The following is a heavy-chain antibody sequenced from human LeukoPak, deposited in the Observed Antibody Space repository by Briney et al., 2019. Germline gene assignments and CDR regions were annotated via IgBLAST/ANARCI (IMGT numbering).Heavy chain of an antibody. CDR2: IIPIFGTA. V-gene: IGHV1-69*01. D-gene: IGHD6-13*01. CDR3: ARDHDSSPPILQH. Sequence: SVKVSCKASGGTFSSYAISWVRQAPGQGLEWMGGIIPIFGTANYAQKFQGRVTITGDESTSTAYMELSSLRSEDTAVYYCARDHDSSPPILQHWGQGTLVTVSS. CDR1: GGTFSSYA. J-gene: IGHJ1*01.